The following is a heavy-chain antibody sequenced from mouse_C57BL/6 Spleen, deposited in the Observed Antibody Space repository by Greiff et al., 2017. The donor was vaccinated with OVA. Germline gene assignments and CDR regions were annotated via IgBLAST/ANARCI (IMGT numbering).Heavy chain of an antibody. CDR1: GFNIKDDY. CDR3: TSPYYGSSYRYFDV. J-gene: IGHJ1*03. CDR2: IDPENGDT. Sequence: VQLQQSGAELVRPGASVKLSCTASGFNIKDDYMHWVKQRPEQGLEWIGWIDPENGDTEYASKFQGKATITADTSSNTAYLQLSSLTSEDTAVYYCTSPYYGSSYRYFDVWGTGTTVTVSS. D-gene: IGHD1-1*01. V-gene: IGHV14-4*01.